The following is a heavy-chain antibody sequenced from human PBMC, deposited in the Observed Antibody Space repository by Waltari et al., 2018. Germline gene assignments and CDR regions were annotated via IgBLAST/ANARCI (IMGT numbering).Heavy chain of an antibody. J-gene: IGHJ4*02. D-gene: IGHD3-9*01. V-gene: IGHV4-39*01. CDR1: GGAITTTNYY. Sequence: QLQVQESGPGLVKPSETLSLTCIVPGGAITTTNYYWGWIRQPPGKGLEWIGSIYYNGNTYYNPSLKSRFTISADTSKNQFSLNLNSVTAADTAVYYCASLLTGDWGQGVLVTVSS. CDR3: ASLLTGD. CDR2: IYYNGNT.